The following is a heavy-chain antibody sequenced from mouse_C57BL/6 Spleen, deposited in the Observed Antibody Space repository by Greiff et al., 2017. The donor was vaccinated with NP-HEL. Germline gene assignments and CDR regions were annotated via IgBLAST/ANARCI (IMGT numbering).Heavy chain of an antibody. V-gene: IGHV5-17*01. CDR1: GFTFSDYG. J-gene: IGHJ3*01. CDR3: ARDYGRTSWFAY. CDR2: ISSGSSTI. Sequence: EVKVEESGGGLVKPGGSLKLSCAASGFTFSDYGMHWVRQAPEKGLEWVAYISSGSSTIYYADTVKGRFTISRDNAKNTLFLQMTSLRSEDTAMYYCARDYGRTSWFAYWGQGTLVTVSA. D-gene: IGHD1-1*01.